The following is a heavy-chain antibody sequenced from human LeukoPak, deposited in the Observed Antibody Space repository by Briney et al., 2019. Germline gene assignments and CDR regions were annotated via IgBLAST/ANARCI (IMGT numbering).Heavy chain of an antibody. V-gene: IGHV3-74*01. CDR3: ARSCSSTSCYYYYYMDV. J-gene: IGHJ6*03. CDR2: INSDGSST. D-gene: IGHD2-2*01. Sequence: PGGSLRLSCAASGFTFSTFAMIWVRQAPGKGLVWVSRINSDGSSTSYADSVKGRFTISRDNAKNTLYLQMNSLRAEDTAVYYCARSCSSTSCYYYYYMDVWGKGTTVTVSS. CDR1: GFTFSTFA.